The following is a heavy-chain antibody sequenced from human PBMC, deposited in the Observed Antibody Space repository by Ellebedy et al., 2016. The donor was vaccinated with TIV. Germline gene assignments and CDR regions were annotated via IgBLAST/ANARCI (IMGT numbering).Heavy chain of an antibody. CDR3: ARVIGLRDCSGDICSPPPPLDH. Sequence: ASVKVSCKASGYTFTTYDINWVRQAPGQGLERMGWISAYNGNTKYAQKVQGRVTMTSDSSTSTAYLELRSLRSDDTAMYYCARVIGLRDCSGDICSPPPPLDHWGQGALVTVSS. J-gene: IGHJ4*02. D-gene: IGHD2-15*01. CDR1: GYTFTTYD. CDR2: ISAYNGNT. V-gene: IGHV1-18*01.